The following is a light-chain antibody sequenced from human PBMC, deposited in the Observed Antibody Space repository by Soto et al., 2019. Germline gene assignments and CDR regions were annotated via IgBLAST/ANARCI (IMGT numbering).Light chain of an antibody. CDR3: QQYGSATIT. J-gene: IGKJ5*01. CDR2: DAS. CDR1: RAISRSF. V-gene: IGKV3-20*01. Sequence: EIVLTQSPGTLSLSPGERATLSCRASRAISRSFLAWYQQKLGQAPRLLIYDASRRATGIPDRFSGSGSGTDFTLTISRLEPEDFAVYYCQQYGSATITFGQGTRLEI.